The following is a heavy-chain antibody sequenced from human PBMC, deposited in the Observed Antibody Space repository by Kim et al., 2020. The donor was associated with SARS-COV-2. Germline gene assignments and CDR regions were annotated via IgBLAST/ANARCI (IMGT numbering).Heavy chain of an antibody. J-gene: IGHJ4*02. CDR2: INAGNGNT. CDR3: VYGLGSFPLPSY. D-gene: IGHD3-10*01. V-gene: IGHV1-3*01. CDR1: GYTFTSYA. Sequence: ASVKVSCKASGYTFTSYAMHWVRQAPGQRLEWMGWINAGNGNTKYSQKFQGRVTITRDTSASTAYMELSSLRSEDTAVYYCVYGLGSFPLPSYWGQGTLVTVSS.